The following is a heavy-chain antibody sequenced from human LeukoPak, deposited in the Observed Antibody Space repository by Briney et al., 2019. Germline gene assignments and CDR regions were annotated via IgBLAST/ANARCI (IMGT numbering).Heavy chain of an antibody. Sequence: AGGPLRLSCAASGFTFSSYAMHWVRQAPGKGLEWVAVISYDGSNKYYADSVKGRFTISRDNSKNTLYLQMNSLRAEDTAVYYCARDGEMATILYFDYWGQGTLVTVSS. D-gene: IGHD5-24*01. J-gene: IGHJ4*02. CDR3: ARDGEMATILYFDY. CDR1: GFTFSSYA. CDR2: ISYDGSNK. V-gene: IGHV3-30-3*01.